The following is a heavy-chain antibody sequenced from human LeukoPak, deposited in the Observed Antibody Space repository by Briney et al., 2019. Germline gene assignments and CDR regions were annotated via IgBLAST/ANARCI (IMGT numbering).Heavy chain of an antibody. J-gene: IGHJ6*02. Sequence: PSETLSLTCAVYGGSFSGYYWSWIRQPPGKGLEWIGEINHSGSTNYNPSLKSRVTISVDTSKNQFSLKLSSVTAADTAVYYCARILIGGGYYYYYYGMDVWGQGTTVTVSS. CDR2: INHSGST. CDR1: GGSFSGYY. D-gene: IGHD2-15*01. V-gene: IGHV4-34*01. CDR3: ARILIGGGYYYYYYGMDV.